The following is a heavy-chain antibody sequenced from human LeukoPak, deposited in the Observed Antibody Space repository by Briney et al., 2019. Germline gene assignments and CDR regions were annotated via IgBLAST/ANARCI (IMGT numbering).Heavy chain of an antibody. CDR3: ARVASSSGRYFDY. J-gene: IGHJ4*02. CDR2: ISNDGSST. D-gene: IGHD6-19*01. CDR1: GFTFSSYW. V-gene: IGHV3-74*01. Sequence: GGSLRLSCAASGFTFSSYWMHWVRQAPGKGLVWVSRISNDGSSTSYADSVKGRFTISRDNAKNTLYVQMNSLRAEDTAVYYCARVASSSGRYFDYWGQGTRVTVSS.